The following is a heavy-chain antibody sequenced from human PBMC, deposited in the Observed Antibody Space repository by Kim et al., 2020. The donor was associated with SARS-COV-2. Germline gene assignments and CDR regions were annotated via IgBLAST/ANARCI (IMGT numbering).Heavy chain of an antibody. CDR3: ARGRPVGTSIY. V-gene: IGHV3-11*05. Sequence: GGSLRLSCAASGFTFSDYYMSWIRQAPGKGLEWVSYISSSSSYSNYADSVRGRFTISRDNAKNSLYLQMNSLRGEDTAVYYCARGRPVGTSIYSGQGTL. J-gene: IGHJ4*02. CDR1: GFTFSDYY. CDR2: ISSSSSYS.